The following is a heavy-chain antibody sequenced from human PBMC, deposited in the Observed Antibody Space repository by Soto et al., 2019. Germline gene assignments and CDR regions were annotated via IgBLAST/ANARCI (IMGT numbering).Heavy chain of an antibody. CDR2: IIPIFGTA. Sequence: QVQLVQSGAEVKKPGSSVKVSCKASGGTFSSYAISWVRQAPGQGLEWMGGIIPIFGTANYAQKFQGRVTITADESTSTAYMELSSVRAEDTAVYSCARHVPAAGYYYGMDVWGQGTTVTVSS. D-gene: IGHD2-2*01. V-gene: IGHV1-69*12. CDR1: GGTFSSYA. J-gene: IGHJ6*02. CDR3: ARHVPAAGYYYGMDV.